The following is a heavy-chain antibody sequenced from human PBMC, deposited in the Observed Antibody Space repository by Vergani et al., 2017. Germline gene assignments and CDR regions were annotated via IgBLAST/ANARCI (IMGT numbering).Heavy chain of an antibody. Sequence: QVQLVQSGAEVKKPGASVKVSCKASGYTFTDYYMHWVRQAPGQGLEWMGWINPNSGGTNYAQKFQGGVTMTRDTSSSTAYMELSRLRSDDTAVYYCARVWVGATNAPDIWGQGTMVTVS. CDR1: GYTFTDYY. V-gene: IGHV1-2*02. D-gene: IGHD1-26*01. J-gene: IGHJ3*02. CDR3: ARVWVGATNAPDI. CDR2: INPNSGGT.